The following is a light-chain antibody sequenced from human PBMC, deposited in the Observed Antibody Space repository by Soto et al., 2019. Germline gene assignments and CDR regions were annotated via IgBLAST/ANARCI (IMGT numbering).Light chain of an antibody. V-gene: IGKV3-15*01. CDR3: QQYNDWPPFT. CDR1: QTVSSN. J-gene: IGKJ3*01. Sequence: EIVMTQSPATLSVSPGERATLSCRASQTVSSNLAWYQQKPGQAPRLLIHGASTRAAGIPARFSGSGSGTEFPLTIGSLQSEDFAVYYCQQYNDWPPFTVCPGTRVDIK. CDR2: GAS.